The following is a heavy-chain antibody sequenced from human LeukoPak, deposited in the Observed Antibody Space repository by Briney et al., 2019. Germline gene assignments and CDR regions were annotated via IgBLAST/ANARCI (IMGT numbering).Heavy chain of an antibody. V-gene: IGHV3-23*01. D-gene: IGHD3-10*01. CDR1: GFTFNTYG. CDR3: ARHGSFTMVRGRLRYYYMDV. CDR2: ISGSGGAT. J-gene: IGHJ6*03. Sequence: GGSLRLSCAASGFTFNTYGMSWVRQAPGKGLEWVSGISGSGGATYYADSVKGRFTISRDNSKNTLSLQMNSLRAEDTAVYYCARHGSFTMVRGRLRYYYMDVWGKGTTVTISS.